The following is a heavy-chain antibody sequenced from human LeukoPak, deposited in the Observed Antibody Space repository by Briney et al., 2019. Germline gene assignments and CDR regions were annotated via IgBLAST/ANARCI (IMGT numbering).Heavy chain of an antibody. D-gene: IGHD2-8*01. Sequence: SQTLSLTCAVSGGSISSAGYSWRWIRQPPGKGLEWIGYIFHTGSTYYNPSLKNRLTISLDRSNNQFSLKLSSVTAADTAVYYCATSSNGNWFDPWGQGTLVTVSS. V-gene: IGHV4-30-2*01. CDR2: IFHTGST. CDR1: GGSISSAGYS. CDR3: ATSSNGNWFDP. J-gene: IGHJ5*02.